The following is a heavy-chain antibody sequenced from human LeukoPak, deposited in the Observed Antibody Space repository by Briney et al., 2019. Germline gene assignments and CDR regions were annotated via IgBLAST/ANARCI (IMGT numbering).Heavy chain of an antibody. CDR1: GGSFSGYY. D-gene: IGHD1-7*01. CDR2: INHSGST. CDR3: ARGCNWNYPRGAFDI. J-gene: IGHJ3*02. Sequence: SETLSLTCAVYGGSFSGYYWSWIRQPPEKGLEWIGEINHSGSTNYNPSLKSRVTISVDTSKNQFSLKLSSVTAADTAVYYCARGCNWNYPRGAFDIWGQGTMVTVSS. V-gene: IGHV4-34*01.